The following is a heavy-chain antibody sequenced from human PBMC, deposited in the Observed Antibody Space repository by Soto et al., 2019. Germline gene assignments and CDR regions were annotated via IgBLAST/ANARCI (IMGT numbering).Heavy chain of an antibody. CDR3: ARDPLRTYSSDSSGYSYGMDV. D-gene: IGHD3-22*01. J-gene: IGHJ6*02. CDR1: GGSISSYY. V-gene: IGHV4-59*01. CDR2: IYHSGST. Sequence: PSETLSLTCTVSGGSISSYYWSWIRQPPGKGLEWIGYIYHSGSTNDNPSLKSRVTISVDMSKNQFSLKLNSVTAADTAVYYCARDPLRTYSSDSSGYSYGMDVWGQGTTVTVSS.